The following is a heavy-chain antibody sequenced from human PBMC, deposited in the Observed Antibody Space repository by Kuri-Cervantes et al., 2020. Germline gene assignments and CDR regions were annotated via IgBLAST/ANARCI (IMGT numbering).Heavy chain of an antibody. J-gene: IGHJ6*02. CDR1: GFTFSSYD. Sequence: GGSLRLSCAASGFTFSSYDMHWVRQATGKGLEWVSAIGTAGGTYYPGSVKGRFTISRENAKNSLYLQMNSLRAEDTAVYYCARDESAARPLYYYGMDVWGQGTTVTVSS. D-gene: IGHD6-6*01. V-gene: IGHV3-13*01. CDR2: IGTAGGT. CDR3: ARDESAARPLYYYGMDV.